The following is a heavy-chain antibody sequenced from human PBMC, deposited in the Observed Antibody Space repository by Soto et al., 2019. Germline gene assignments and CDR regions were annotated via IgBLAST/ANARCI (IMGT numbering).Heavy chain of an antibody. CDR1: GGSIGSYY. J-gene: IGHJ4*02. CDR2: FYYGGT. CDR3: ARGSYDSSTYYYEHYFDY. Sequence: SETLSLTCTVSGGSIGSYYWSWIRQPPGKGLECIGYFYYGGTNYNPPFKSRVTISVDVSKDQFSLRLSSVTAADTAVYYCARGSYDSSTYYYEHYFDYWGQGTLVTVSS. D-gene: IGHD3-22*01. V-gene: IGHV4-59*01.